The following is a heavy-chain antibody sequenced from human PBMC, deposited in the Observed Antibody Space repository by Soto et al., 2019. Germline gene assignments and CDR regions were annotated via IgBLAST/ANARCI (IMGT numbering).Heavy chain of an antibody. Sequence: ASVKVSCKASGFSFTGYYIHWLRQAPGQGLEWMGWINAHSGGTEYAQKFQGRVTLTRDASIATAYLTLTSLTSDDTALYYCAKDLTRQLAYWLDPWGQGTQVTVSS. CDR3: AKDLTRQLAYWLDP. CDR2: INAHSGGT. D-gene: IGHD6-6*01. V-gene: IGHV1-2*02. J-gene: IGHJ5*02. CDR1: GFSFTGYY.